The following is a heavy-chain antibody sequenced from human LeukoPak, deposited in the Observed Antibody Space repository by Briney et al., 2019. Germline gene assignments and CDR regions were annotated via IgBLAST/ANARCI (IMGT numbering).Heavy chain of an antibody. V-gene: IGHV3-30*02. CDR3: AKLDSSGWSRPFDY. CDR1: GFTFSSYG. D-gene: IGHD6-19*01. CDR2: IRYDGSNK. J-gene: IGHJ4*02. Sequence: GGSLRLSCAASGFTFSSYGMHWVRQAPGKGLEWVAFIRYDGSNKYYADSVKGRFTISRDNSKNTLYLQMNSLRAEDTAVYYCAKLDSSGWSRPFDYWGQGTLVTVSS.